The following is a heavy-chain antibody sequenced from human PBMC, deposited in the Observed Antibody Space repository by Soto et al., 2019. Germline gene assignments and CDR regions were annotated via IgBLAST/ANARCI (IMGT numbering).Heavy chain of an antibody. Sequence: PGGSLRLSCAASGFTFSNAWMSWVRQAPGKGLEWVSSISSSGSFMNYADSVKGRFTISRDNAKNSLYLQMSSLKDEDTAVYYCARDPPTGTTLDWFDSWGQGTLVTVSS. D-gene: IGHD1-7*01. J-gene: IGHJ5*01. CDR3: ARDPPTGTTLDWFDS. CDR2: ISSSGSFM. V-gene: IGHV3-21*01. CDR1: GFTFSNAW.